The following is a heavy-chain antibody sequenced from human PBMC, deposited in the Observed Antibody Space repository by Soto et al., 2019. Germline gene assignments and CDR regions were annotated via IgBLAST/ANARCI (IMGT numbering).Heavy chain of an antibody. V-gene: IGHV4-30-4*01. Sequence: PSETLSLTCTVSGGSINSGDYYWSWIRQPPGKGLEWIGYIYYSGSTYYNPSLKSRVTISVDTSKNQFSLKLSSVTAADTAVYYCARAHDYYYYYGMDVWGQGTTVTVSS. CDR2: IYYSGST. J-gene: IGHJ6*02. CDR3: ARAHDYYYYYGMDV. CDR1: GGSINSGDYY.